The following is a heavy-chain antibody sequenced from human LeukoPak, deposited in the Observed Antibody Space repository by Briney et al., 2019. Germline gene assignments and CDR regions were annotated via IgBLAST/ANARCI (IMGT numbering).Heavy chain of an antibody. CDR2: ISTSSSYL. D-gene: IGHD4-11*01. Sequence: KAGGSLRLSCAASGFTFSSYSMNWVRQAPGKGLEWVSSISTSSSYLYYADSVKGRSTISRDDAKNSLYLQMNSLRAEDTAVYYCAKVGQTTGYWGQGTLVTVSS. CDR3: AKVGQTTGY. V-gene: IGHV3-21*01. CDR1: GFTFSSYS. J-gene: IGHJ4*02.